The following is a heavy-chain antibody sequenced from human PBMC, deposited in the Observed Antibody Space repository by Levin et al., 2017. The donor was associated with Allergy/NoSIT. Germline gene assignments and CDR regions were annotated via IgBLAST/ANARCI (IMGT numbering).Heavy chain of an antibody. V-gene: IGHV4-59*01. CDR1: DGSISIYY. Sequence: NPSETLSLTCTVSDGSISIYYWSWIRQPPGKGLEWIGYIYSSGSTNYNPSLKSRVTISIDTSKNQFSLKLSSVTAADTAVYYCARAGGYTGYYNYWGQGTLVTVSS. CDR3: ARAGGYTGYYNY. CDR2: IYSSGST. J-gene: IGHJ4*02. D-gene: IGHD5-12*01.